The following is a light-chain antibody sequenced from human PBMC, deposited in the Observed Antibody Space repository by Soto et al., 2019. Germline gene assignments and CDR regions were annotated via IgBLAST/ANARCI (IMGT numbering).Light chain of an antibody. CDR2: EGS. J-gene: IGLJ2*01. CDR1: SSDVGSYNL. V-gene: IGLV2-23*01. CDR3: CSYAGSGTLI. Sequence: QSVLTQPASVSGSPGQSITISCTGTSSDVGSYNLVSWYQHHPGKAPKLMLYEGSKRPSGVSDRFSGSKSGNTASLTISGLQAEDEADYYCCSYAGSGTLIFGGGIKLTVL.